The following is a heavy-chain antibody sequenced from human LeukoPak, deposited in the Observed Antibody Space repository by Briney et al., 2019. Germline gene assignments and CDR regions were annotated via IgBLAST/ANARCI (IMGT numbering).Heavy chain of an antibody. V-gene: IGHV3-48*01. Sequence: GGSLRLSCAASGFTFSSYSMNWVRQAPGKGLEWVSYISSSSSTIYYADSVKGRFTISRDNAKNSLYLQMNSLRAEDTAVYYCARLKGRGYSSGWYEDYWGQGTLVTVSS. CDR2: ISSSSSTI. CDR1: GFTFSSYS. D-gene: IGHD6-19*01. J-gene: IGHJ4*02. CDR3: ARLKGRGYSSGWYEDY.